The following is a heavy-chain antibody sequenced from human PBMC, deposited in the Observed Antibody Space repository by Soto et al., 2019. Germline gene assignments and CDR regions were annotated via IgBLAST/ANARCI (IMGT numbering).Heavy chain of an antibody. CDR2: ISGSGSDI. CDR3: ADDVHYYASDY. Sequence: GGSLRLSCATSGFTFSDHYMTWIRQAPGKGLEWISYISGSGSDIYYADSVKGRFTVSRDNAKNSLYLQMSSLRAEDTAVYYCADDVHYYASDYWGQG. V-gene: IGHV3-11*01. D-gene: IGHD3-10*01. J-gene: IGHJ4*02. CDR1: GFTFSDHY.